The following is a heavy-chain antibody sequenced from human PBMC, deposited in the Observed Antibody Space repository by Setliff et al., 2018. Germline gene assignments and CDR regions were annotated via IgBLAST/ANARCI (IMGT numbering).Heavy chain of an antibody. D-gene: IGHD3-16*01. CDR3: AKDLRITLPRDDAFDI. J-gene: IGHJ3*02. CDR1: GFTFSSYA. V-gene: IGHV3-23*01. CDR2: ISGSAQTT. Sequence: PGGSLRLSCAASGFTFSSYAITWVRQAPGKGLEWVSMISGSAQTTYYADSVKGRFTISRDNSKNTLYLQMNSLRAEDTAVYYCAKDLRITLPRDDAFDIWGQGTMVTVSS.